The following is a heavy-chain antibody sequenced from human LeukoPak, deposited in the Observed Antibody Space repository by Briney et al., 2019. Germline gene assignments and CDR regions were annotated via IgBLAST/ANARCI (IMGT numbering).Heavy chain of an antibody. Sequence: SQTLSLTCVISGDSLSNNRAAWNWIRQSPSRGLEWLGRTYYRSNFYNDYAVSVKSRITINADTSKNQFSLQLNSVTPEDTAVYYCARDLNSSGWKRFDYWGQGTLVTVSS. J-gene: IGHJ4*02. CDR1: GDSLSNNRAA. V-gene: IGHV6-1*01. CDR3: ARDLNSSGWKRFDY. CDR2: TYYRSNFYN. D-gene: IGHD6-19*01.